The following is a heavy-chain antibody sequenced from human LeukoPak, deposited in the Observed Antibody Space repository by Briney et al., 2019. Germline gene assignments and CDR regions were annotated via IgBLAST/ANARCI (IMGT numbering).Heavy chain of an antibody. J-gene: IGHJ4*02. CDR1: GFTFTNSA. CDR3: AADDLTRAY. Sequence: GASVKVSCKASGFTFTNSAIQWVRQARGQRLEWLGWIVVDSGNANYAQKFQDRVIITRDMSTSTAYMEVSSLRSEDTAVYYCAADDLTRAYWGQGTLVTVSS. V-gene: IGHV1-58*02. CDR2: IVVDSGNA.